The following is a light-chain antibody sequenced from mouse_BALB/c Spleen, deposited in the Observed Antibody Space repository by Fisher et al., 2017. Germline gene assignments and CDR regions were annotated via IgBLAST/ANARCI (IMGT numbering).Light chain of an antibody. CDR1: SSVSY. CDR2: DTS. J-gene: IGKJ1*01. CDR3: QQWSSNPPT. Sequence: IVLTQSTALMSASPGEKVTMTCSASSSVSYMHWYQQKSGTSPKRWIYDTSKLASGVPARFSGSGSGTSYSLTISRMEAEDAATYYCQQWSSNPPTFGGGTKLEIK. V-gene: IGKV4-59*01.